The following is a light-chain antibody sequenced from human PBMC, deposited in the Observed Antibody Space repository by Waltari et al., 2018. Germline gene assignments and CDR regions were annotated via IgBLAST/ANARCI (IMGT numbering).Light chain of an antibody. CDR2: DKN. CDR3: HSRDASGVAGS. Sequence: SSELTQDPAVSVAMGQTVRITCQGDSLRSYYASLYQQTPGQAPILVMYDKNHRPSGVPDRFSGSSSHNTASLTITGAQAEDEASYYCHSRDASGVAGSFGGGTKLTVL. CDR1: SLRSYY. J-gene: IGLJ2*01. V-gene: IGLV3-19*01.